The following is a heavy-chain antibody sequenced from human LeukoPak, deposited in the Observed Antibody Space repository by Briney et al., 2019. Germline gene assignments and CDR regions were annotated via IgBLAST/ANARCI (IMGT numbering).Heavy chain of an antibody. J-gene: IGHJ3*02. Sequence: GGSLRLSCAASGFTFSSYAIHWVRQAPGKGLEWVAVISYDGHNKYYADSVKGRFTISRDNSKNTLYLQMNSLRTEDTAVYYCAKAGKDVYTFDAFDIWGQGTMVTVSS. CDR1: GFTFSSYA. D-gene: IGHD5-24*01. V-gene: IGHV3-30-3*01. CDR3: AKAGKDVYTFDAFDI. CDR2: ISYDGHNK.